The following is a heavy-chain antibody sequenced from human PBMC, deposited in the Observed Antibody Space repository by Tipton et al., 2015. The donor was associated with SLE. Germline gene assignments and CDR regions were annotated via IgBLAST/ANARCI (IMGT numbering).Heavy chain of an antibody. CDR3: AGHSEVAAAGPFFHLVN. J-gene: IGHJ4*02. CDR2: INHSGST. V-gene: IGHV4-34*01. D-gene: IGHD6-13*01. CDR1: GGSFIGYY. Sequence: GLVKPSETLSLTCGVYGGSFIGYYWSWIRQPPGKGLEWIGEINHSGSTNYNPSLKSRVTISVDTSKNQFSLKLSSATAADTAVYYCAGHSEVAAAGPFFHLVNWGQGTLVTVSS.